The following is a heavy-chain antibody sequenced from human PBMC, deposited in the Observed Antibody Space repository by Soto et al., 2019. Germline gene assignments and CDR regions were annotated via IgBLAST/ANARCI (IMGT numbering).Heavy chain of an antibody. J-gene: IGHJ6*03. V-gene: IGHV3-64D*08. CDR2: ISSNGGST. D-gene: IGHD2-8*01. Sequence: PGGSLRLSCSASGFTFSSYAMHWVRQAPGKGLEYVSAISSNGGSTYYADSVKGRFTISRDNSKNTLYLQMNRLRAEDTAVYYCVGVGGNNKVCYYYYLDVWGKGTRVTVSS. CDR3: VGVGGNNKVCYYYYLDV. CDR1: GFTFSSYA.